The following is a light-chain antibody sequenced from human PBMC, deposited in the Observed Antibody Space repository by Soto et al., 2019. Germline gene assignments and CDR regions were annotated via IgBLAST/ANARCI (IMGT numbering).Light chain of an antibody. V-gene: IGKV1-5*03. J-gene: IGKJ4*01. CDR2: KAS. CDR1: QTISSG. CDR3: QQYNSYPLT. Sequence: DIHLTQSPSTLSASVGDRVTITCRASQTISSGLAWYQQKPGKAPKLLIYKASTLKSVVPSRFSGSGSGTEFTLTISSLQPDDSATYYCQQYNSYPLTFGGGTKVDI.